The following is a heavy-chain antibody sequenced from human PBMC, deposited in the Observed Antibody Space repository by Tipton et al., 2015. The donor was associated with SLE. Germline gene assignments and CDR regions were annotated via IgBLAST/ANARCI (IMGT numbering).Heavy chain of an antibody. J-gene: IGHJ4*02. V-gene: IGHV1-2*02. CDR3: AREKQWLGRTYYFDY. Sequence: QSGPEVKKPGASVKVSCKASGYTFTGYYMHWVRQAPGQGLEWMGWINPNSGGTNYAQKFQGRVTMTRDTSISTAYMELSRLRSDDTAVYYCAREKQWLGRTYYFDYWGQGTLVTVSS. D-gene: IGHD6-19*01. CDR2: INPNSGGT. CDR1: GYTFTGYY.